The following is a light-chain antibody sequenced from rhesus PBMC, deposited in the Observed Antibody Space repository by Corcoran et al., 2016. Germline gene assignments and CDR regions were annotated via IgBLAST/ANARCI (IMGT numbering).Light chain of an antibody. Sequence: DIQMTQSPSSLSASVGDTVTITCRASQGISSYLNWFQQKPGKAPKLLIYAATTLQSGVPSRFSGSGSGTDFTLTISSLQPEDFVTYYCQQYKSYPWTFGQGTKVEIK. CDR1: QGISSY. J-gene: IGKJ1*01. CDR3: QQYKSYPWT. CDR2: AAT. V-gene: IGKV1-28*02.